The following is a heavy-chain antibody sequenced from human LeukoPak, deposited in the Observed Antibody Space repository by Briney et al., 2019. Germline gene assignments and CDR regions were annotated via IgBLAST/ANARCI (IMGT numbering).Heavy chain of an antibody. CDR2: ISPYNGNT. D-gene: IGHD6-19*01. V-gene: IGHV1-18*01. J-gene: IGHJ4*02. CDR3: ARAGSGSGWSFDY. CDR1: GYDFTSVG. Sequence: ASVKVSCKASGYDFTSVGITWVRRAPGQGLEWMGWISPYNGNTRYAQKFQGRVAMTTDTSTTTAYMELRGLRFNDTAVYYCARAGSGSGWSFDYWGQGTLVTVSS.